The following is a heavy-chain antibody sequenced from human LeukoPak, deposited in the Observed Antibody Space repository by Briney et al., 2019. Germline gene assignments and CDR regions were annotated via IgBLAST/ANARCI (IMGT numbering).Heavy chain of an antibody. CDR2: IQNDASTE. V-gene: IGHV3-33*05. Sequence: GGSLRLSCAASGFIFSHYGMHWVRQAPGKGLEWVAVIQNDASTENFADSVRGRFTISRDNSKNTVFLQMNSLRVEDTAVYYCARELSQIVWGGLDYGGQGTLVSVSS. CDR3: ARELSQIVWGGLDY. D-gene: IGHD2-21*01. J-gene: IGHJ4*02. CDR1: GFIFSHYG.